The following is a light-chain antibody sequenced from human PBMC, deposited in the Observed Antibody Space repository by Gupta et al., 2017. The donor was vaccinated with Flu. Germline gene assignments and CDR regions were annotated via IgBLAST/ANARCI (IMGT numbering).Light chain of an antibody. J-gene: IGKJ1*01. CDR3: KQSKHYPLT. CDR1: HGRGHSDGNNY. CDR2: MGS. V-gene: IGKV2-30*02. Sequence: VTPGAPASIACWASHGRGHSDGNNYFDWFQQRPGQSPRLLIYMGSDWHYGVPDRFSGSGSGTDFTLKISRVEADDVGTYSCKQSKHYPLTFGQGTTVEIK.